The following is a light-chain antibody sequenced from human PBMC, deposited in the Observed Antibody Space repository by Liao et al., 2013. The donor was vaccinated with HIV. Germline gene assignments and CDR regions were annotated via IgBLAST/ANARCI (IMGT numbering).Light chain of an antibody. Sequence: SYDLTQPPSVSVSPGQTASITCSGDKLGDKYTCWYQQKPGQSPLLVIYQDSRRPSGIPERFSGSNSGNTATLTISGTQAVDEADYYCQAWDSSILYVFGTGTKVTVL. CDR3: QAWDSSILYV. J-gene: IGLJ1*01. V-gene: IGLV3-1*01. CDR2: QDS. CDR1: KLGDKY.